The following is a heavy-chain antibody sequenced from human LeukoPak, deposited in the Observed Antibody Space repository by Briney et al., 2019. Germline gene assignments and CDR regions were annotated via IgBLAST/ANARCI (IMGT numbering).Heavy chain of an antibody. D-gene: IGHD2-15*01. J-gene: IGHJ4*02. CDR3: ARGWEWWDY. V-gene: IGHV3-53*01. CDR2: IYNSGTT. Sequence: PGGSLCLSCAASGFSVSSNYMSWVRQAPGKGLEWVAVIYNSGTTKYADSVKGRFTIARDSSNNTLYLQMNSLRAEDTAVYYCARGWEWWDYWGQGSLVTVSS. CDR1: GFSVSSNY.